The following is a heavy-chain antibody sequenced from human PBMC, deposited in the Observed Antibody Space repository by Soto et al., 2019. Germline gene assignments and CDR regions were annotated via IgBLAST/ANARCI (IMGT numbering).Heavy chain of an antibody. CDR1: GYSISRGYY. J-gene: IGHJ5*02. D-gene: IGHD6-19*01. CDR3: ARGVGGSGLNWFDP. Sequence: SETLSLTCAVSGYSISRGYYWGWFRQPPGKGLEWIGSMYRSGSTYYNPSLKSRVTISVDTSKNQFSLKLSSVTAADTAVYYCARGVGGSGLNWFDPWGQGTLVTVSS. CDR2: MYRSGST. V-gene: IGHV4-38-2*01.